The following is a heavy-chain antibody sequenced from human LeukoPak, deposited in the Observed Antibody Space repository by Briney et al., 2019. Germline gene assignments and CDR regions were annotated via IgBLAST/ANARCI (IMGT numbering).Heavy chain of an antibody. Sequence: GRSLRLSCAASGFTFDDYAMHWVRQAPGKGLEWVSGISWNSRSIGYADSVKGRFTISRDNAKSSLYLQMNSLRAEDTALYYCAKAAKYYYDSSGYLDYWGQGTLVTVSS. V-gene: IGHV3-9*01. CDR1: GFTFDDYA. J-gene: IGHJ4*02. CDR2: ISWNSRSI. D-gene: IGHD3-22*01. CDR3: AKAAKYYYDSSGYLDY.